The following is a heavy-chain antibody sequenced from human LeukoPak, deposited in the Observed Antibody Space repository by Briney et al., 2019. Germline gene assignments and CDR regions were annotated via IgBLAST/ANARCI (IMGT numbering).Heavy chain of an antibody. CDR3: ARDRVLVGAGIDY. J-gene: IGHJ4*02. CDR1: GGSISSDSYY. V-gene: IGHV4-39*07. D-gene: IGHD1-26*01. Sequence: SETLSLTCTVSGGSISSDSYYWGWIRQPPGKGLEWIGSIYYTGSTGYNPSLKSRVTISLDTSKNQFSLKLISVTAADTAVYYCARDRVLVGAGIDYWGQGTLVTVSS. CDR2: IYYTGST.